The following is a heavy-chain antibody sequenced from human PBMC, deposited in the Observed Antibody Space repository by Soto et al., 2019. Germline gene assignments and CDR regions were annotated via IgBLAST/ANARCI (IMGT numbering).Heavy chain of an antibody. CDR2: IYPGDSDT. J-gene: IGHJ5*02. V-gene: IGHV5-51*01. D-gene: IGHD2-21*01. CDR1: GYNFITYW. Sequence: GESLKISCKGSGYNFITYWIAWVRLTPGKGLEWLGIIYPGDSDTRYSPSFQGQVTLSVDKSINTAYLEWTSLRASDTATYYCARLQPSYCKGNNCYSRGLDPWGQGTLVTVSS. CDR3: ARLQPSYCKGNNCYSRGLDP.